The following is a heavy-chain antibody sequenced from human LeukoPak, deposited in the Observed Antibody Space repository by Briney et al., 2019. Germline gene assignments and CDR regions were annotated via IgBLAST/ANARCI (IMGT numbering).Heavy chain of an antibody. CDR3: AISVEMATIGDH. Sequence: GGSLRLSCAASGFTFSSYGMHWVRQAPGKGLEWVAVIWYDGSNKYYADSVKGRFTISRDNSKNTLYLQMNSLRAEDTAVYYCAISVEMATIGDHWGQGILVTVS. J-gene: IGHJ4*02. CDR1: GFTFSSYG. V-gene: IGHV3-33*01. CDR2: IWYDGSNK. D-gene: IGHD5-24*01.